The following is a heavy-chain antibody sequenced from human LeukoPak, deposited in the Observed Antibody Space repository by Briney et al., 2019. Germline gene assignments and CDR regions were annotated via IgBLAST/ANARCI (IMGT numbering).Heavy chain of an antibody. D-gene: IGHD5-18*01. Sequence: SETLSLTCTVSGGSISSYYWSWIRQPPGKGLEWIGYNYYSGSTNYNPSLKSRVTISVDTSKNQFSLKLSSVTAADTAVYYCARYERENGYNFDYWGQGTLVTVSS. CDR2: NYYSGST. CDR3: ARYERENGYNFDY. V-gene: IGHV4-59*08. J-gene: IGHJ4*02. CDR1: GGSISSYY.